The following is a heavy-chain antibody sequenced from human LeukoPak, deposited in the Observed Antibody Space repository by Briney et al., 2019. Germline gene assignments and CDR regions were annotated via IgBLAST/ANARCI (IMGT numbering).Heavy chain of an antibody. J-gene: IGHJ4*02. D-gene: IGHD3-10*02. Sequence: ASVKVSCKTSGYTFSSYGISWVRQAPGQGLEWMGWINPNSGGTNYAQKFQGRVTMTRDTSISTAYMELSRLRSDDTAVYYCASLLFGENLDFDYWGQGTLVTVSS. CDR2: INPNSGGT. CDR1: GYTFSSYG. V-gene: IGHV1-2*02. CDR3: ASLLFGENLDFDY.